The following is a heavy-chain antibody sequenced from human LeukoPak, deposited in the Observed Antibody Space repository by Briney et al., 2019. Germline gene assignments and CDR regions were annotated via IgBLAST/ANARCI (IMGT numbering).Heavy chain of an antibody. D-gene: IGHD3-3*01. CDR3: ARDKTFEVVNFFDY. J-gene: IGHJ4*02. V-gene: IGHV4-59*12. CDR1: GGSISSYY. CDR2: IYYSGST. Sequence: PSETLSLTCTVSGGSISSYYWSWIRQPPGKGLEWIGYIYYSGSTYYNPSLESRITVSLDTSKNQFSLKVSSVTAADTAVYYCARDKTFEVVNFFDYWGQGTPVTVSS.